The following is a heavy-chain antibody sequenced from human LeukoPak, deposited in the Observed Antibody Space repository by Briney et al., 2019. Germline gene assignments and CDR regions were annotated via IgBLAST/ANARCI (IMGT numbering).Heavy chain of an antibody. J-gene: IGHJ4*02. CDR3: ARFGMDAAIDY. CDR1: GFTFSGYW. Sequence: GGSLRLSCAASGFTFSGYWMSWVRQAPGKGLEWVATIKQDGSEKTYVDSVEGRFTSSRDNPKSSLFLQMDSLRAEDTAVYYCARFGMDAAIDYWGQGTLVTVSS. D-gene: IGHD2-15*01. V-gene: IGHV3-7*01. CDR2: IKQDGSEK.